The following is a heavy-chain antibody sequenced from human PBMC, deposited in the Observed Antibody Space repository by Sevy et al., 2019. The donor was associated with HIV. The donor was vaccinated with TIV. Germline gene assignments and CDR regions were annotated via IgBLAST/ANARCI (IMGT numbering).Heavy chain of an antibody. CDR3: ARVGWYSSSWSHFDY. Sequence: GGSLRLSCAASGFTFSSYAMHWVRQAPGKGLEWVAVISYDGSNKYYADSVKGRFTISRDNSKNTLYLQMNSLRAEDTAVYYCARVGWYSSSWSHFDYWGQGTLVTVSS. D-gene: IGHD6-13*01. CDR1: GFTFSSYA. V-gene: IGHV3-30-3*01. J-gene: IGHJ4*02. CDR2: ISYDGSNK.